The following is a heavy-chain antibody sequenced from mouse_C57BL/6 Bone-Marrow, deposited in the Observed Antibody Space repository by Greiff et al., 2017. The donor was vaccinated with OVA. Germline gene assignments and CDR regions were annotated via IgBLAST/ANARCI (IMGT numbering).Heavy chain of an antibody. CDR3: AAPYDYDGYAMDY. V-gene: IGHV1-54*01. J-gene: IGHJ4*01. D-gene: IGHD2-4*01. Sequence: VKLMESGAELVRPGTSVKVSCKASGYAFTNYLIEWVKQRPGQGLEWIGVINPGSGGTNYNEKFKGKATLTADKSSSTAYMQLSSLTSEDSAVYLCAAPYDYDGYAMDYWGQGTSVTVSS. CDR2: INPGSGGT. CDR1: GYAFTNYL.